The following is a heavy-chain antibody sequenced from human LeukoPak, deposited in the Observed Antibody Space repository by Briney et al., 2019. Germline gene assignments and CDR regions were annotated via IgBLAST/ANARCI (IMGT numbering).Heavy chain of an antibody. CDR2: INDNGRT. V-gene: IGHV4-34*01. CDR1: GGSFNTNY. J-gene: IGHJ6*04. CDR3: ARWTPRTEMKGLNYYYGMDV. D-gene: IGHD3/OR15-3a*01. Sequence: PSETLSLNCGVYGGSFNTNYWSWLRQPPGRGLEWIGEINDNGRTNYNTSHKSRVTISVDASKKQFSLKVTSVTAADTAIYYCARWTPRTEMKGLNYYYGMDVWGKGTTVTVSS.